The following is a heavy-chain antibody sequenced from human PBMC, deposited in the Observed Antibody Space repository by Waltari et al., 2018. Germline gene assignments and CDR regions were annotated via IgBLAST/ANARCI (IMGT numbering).Heavy chain of an antibody. CDR1: GFRFGATM. Sequence: EVQLVESGGAVVQPGGSLRLSCTASGFRFGATMMHLIRQAPGKGLEWVSGIAWDGRSAYYADSVKGRFTISRDNSKNSLYLQMNSLRTDDTALYYCAKHIDGVSTWGQGTMVTVSS. V-gene: IGHV3-43*01. CDR3: AKHIDGVST. D-gene: IGHD3-16*01. J-gene: IGHJ5*02. CDR2: IAWDGRSA.